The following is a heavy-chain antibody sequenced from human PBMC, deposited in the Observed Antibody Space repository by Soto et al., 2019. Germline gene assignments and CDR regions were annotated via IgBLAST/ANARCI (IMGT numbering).Heavy chain of an antibody. J-gene: IGHJ3*02. D-gene: IGHD2-21*01. CDR1: GYTFTDYF. CDR3: ARLMHYSHFGGSSHSGFDM. Sequence: QVQLVQSGAEVKKPGASVKVSCEASGYTFTDYFIHWVRQAPGQGLEWIGWINPYSGGADLSQKFQGRVTMTRDTSICTEYMQVSSLRSDDTAVFYCARLMHYSHFGGSSHSGFDMWGQGSLVTVSS. CDR2: INPYSGGA. V-gene: IGHV1-2*02.